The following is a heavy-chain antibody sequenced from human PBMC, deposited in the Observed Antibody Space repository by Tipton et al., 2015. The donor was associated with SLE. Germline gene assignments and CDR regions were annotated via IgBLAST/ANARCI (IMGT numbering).Heavy chain of an antibody. CDR3: ARVSGSSSSQYYYGMDV. D-gene: IGHD6-6*01. V-gene: IGHV4-38-2*02. J-gene: IGHJ6*02. CDR1: GYSISSGYY. Sequence: TLSLTCTVSGYSISSGYYWGWIRQPPGKGLEWIGIIYHSGSTNYSPSLKSRVTISVDTSKNQFSLKLSSVTAADTAVYYCARVSGSSSSQYYYGMDVWGQGTAVTVSS. CDR2: IYHSGST.